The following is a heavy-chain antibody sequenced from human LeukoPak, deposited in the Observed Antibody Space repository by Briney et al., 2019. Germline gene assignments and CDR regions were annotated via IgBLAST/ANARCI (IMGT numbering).Heavy chain of an antibody. CDR3: ARGEKSWINGFDL. Sequence: GGSLRLSCAASGFTFSNNAMNWVRQAPGKGLEWVSDISSSGDRTYYIDSVKGRFTISRDNAKNTLDLQMNSLRAEDTAVYYCARGEKSWINGFDLWGQGTLVTVSS. CDR2: ISSSGDRT. CDR1: GFTFSNNA. D-gene: IGHD2-8*01. J-gene: IGHJ4*02. V-gene: IGHV3-23*01.